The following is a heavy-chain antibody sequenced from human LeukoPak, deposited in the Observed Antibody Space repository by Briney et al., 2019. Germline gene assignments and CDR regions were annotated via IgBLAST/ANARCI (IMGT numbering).Heavy chain of an antibody. CDR2: IRSDGSSK. Sequence: GGSLRLSCSASGFPFSSYAMHGVRQAPGKGLEWVALIRSDGSSKNYADSVKGRFTISRDTSKNTVHLQMNNLRAEDTAVYYCAKWSGDYPSYYLDYWGQGTLVTVSS. D-gene: IGHD4-17*01. V-gene: IGHV3-30*02. J-gene: IGHJ4*02. CDR3: AKWSGDYPSYYLDY. CDR1: GFPFSSYA.